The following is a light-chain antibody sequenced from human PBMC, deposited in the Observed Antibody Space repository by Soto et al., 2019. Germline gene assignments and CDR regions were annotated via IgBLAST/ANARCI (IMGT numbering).Light chain of an antibody. J-gene: IGKJ5*01. CDR2: SAS. V-gene: IGKV1-27*01. Sequence: DIQMTQSPSSLSASVGDRVTITCRASQDISVYLAWYQQKPGKVPKLLIYSASTLQSGVPSRFSGSGSGTEFTPTISSLQPEDVATYYRQKFNTAPLTFGQGTRLEIK. CDR3: QKFNTAPLT. CDR1: QDISVY.